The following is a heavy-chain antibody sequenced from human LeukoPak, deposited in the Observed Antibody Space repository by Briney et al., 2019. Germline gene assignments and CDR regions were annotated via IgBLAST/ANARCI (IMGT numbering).Heavy chain of an antibody. CDR1: GFTFDDYA. V-gene: IGHV3-9*01. J-gene: IGHJ4*02. CDR3: AKDILQWLVGGLDY. D-gene: IGHD6-19*01. Sequence: GRSLRLSCAASGFTFDDYAMHWVRQAPGKGLEWVSGISWNSGSIGYADSAKGRFTISRDNAKNSLYLQMNSLRAEDTALYYCAKDILQWLVGGLDYWGQGTLVTVSS. CDR2: ISWNSGSI.